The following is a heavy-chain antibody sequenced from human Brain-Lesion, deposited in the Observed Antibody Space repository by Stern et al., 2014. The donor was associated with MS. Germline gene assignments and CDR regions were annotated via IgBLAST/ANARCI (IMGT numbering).Heavy chain of an antibody. CDR2: VNPTEGST. D-gene: IGHD4-17*01. CDR3: ANPLPYAN. CDR1: GDTFASYP. V-gene: IGHV1-46*03. J-gene: IGHJ1*01. Sequence: VQLVESGAEVKKPGASVKVSCKASGDTFASYPIHWLRQAPGQGLVWMGIVNPTEGSTTYAQTFKGRITMTRDTSTRTVYMELSSLRAEDTAMYFCANPLPYANWGQGTRVTVSS.